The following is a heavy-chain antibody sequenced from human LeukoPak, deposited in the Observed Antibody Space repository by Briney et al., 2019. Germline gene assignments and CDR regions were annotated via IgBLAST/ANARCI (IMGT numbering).Heavy chain of an antibody. CDR2: ISAYNGNT. D-gene: IGHD3-3*01. Sequence: ASVKVSCKTSGYTFTSYAITWVRQAPGQGVEWMGWISAYNGNTNYTQKLQGRVTMTTETSTSSAYMELRSLRSDDTGVYYCARVRDYYDFWSGYYADWGQGTLVTVSS. CDR1: GYTFTSYA. J-gene: IGHJ4*02. CDR3: ARVRDYYDFWSGYYAD. V-gene: IGHV1-18*01.